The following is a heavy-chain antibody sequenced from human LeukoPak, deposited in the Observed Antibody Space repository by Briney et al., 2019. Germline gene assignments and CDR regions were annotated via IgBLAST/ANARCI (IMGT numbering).Heavy chain of an antibody. CDR2: IYYSGST. J-gene: IGHJ6*03. V-gene: IGHV4-39*01. CDR3: AKLVSSIAALARYYYYMDV. D-gene: IGHD6-6*01. Sequence: SETLSLTCTVSGGSISSSSYYWGWIRQPPGKGLEWFGSIYYSGSTYYNPSLKSRVTISVDTSKNQFSLKLSSVTAADTAVYYCAKLVSSIAALARYYYYMDVWGKGTTVTVSS. CDR1: GGSISSSSYY.